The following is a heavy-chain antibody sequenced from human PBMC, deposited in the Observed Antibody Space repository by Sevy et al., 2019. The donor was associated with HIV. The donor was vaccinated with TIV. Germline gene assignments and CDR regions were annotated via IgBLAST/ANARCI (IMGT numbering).Heavy chain of an antibody. CDR3: ARTHSPYYYGSGTDAFDI. V-gene: IGHV1-18*04. CDR1: GYTFTSYG. Sequence: ASVKVSCKASGYTFTSYGISWVRQAPGQGLEWMGWIRAYNGNTNYAQKLQGRVTMTTDTSTSTAYMELRSLRSDDTAVYYCARTHSPYYYGSGTDAFDIWGQGTMVTVSS. CDR2: IRAYNGNT. J-gene: IGHJ3*02. D-gene: IGHD3-10*01.